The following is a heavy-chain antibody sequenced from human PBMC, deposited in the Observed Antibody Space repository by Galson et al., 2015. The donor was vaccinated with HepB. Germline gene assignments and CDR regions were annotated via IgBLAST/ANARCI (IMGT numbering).Heavy chain of an antibody. CDR1: GFTFSSYA. Sequence: SLRLSCAASGFTFSSYAMSWVRQAPGKGLEWVSAISGSGGSTYYADSVKGRFTISRDNSTNTLYLQMNSLRAEDTAVYYCAKGGIVVVPAAMEDYYGMDVWGQGTTVTVSS. CDR2: ISGSGGST. CDR3: AKGGIVVVPAAMEDYYGMDV. V-gene: IGHV3-23*01. J-gene: IGHJ6*02. D-gene: IGHD2-2*01.